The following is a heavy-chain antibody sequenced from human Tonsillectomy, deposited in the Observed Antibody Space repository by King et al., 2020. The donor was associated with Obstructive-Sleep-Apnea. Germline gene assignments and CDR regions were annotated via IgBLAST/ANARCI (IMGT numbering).Heavy chain of an antibody. CDR1: GGSISSYY. V-gene: IGHV4-59*01. J-gene: IGHJ3*02. CDR3: ARDGRYLDHADAFDI. Sequence: QLQESGPGLVKPSGTLSLTCTVSGGSISSYYWSWIRQPPGKVLEWVGYIDYRWSTNYNPSLKSRVTISVDTSKNQFSLKLSSVTAADTAVYYWARDGRYLDHADAFDIWGQGTMVTVSS. D-gene: IGHD3-9*01. CDR2: IDYRWST.